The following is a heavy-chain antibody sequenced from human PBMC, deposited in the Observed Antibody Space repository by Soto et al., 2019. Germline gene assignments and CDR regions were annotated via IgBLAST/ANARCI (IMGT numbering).Heavy chain of an antibody. V-gene: IGHV3-23*01. D-gene: IGHD3-9*01. CDR2: VGGSGEYT. J-gene: IGHJ4*02. Sequence: PGGSLRLSCAASGFTFSSYAMIWVRQAPGKGLEWVSGVGGSGEYTYYADSVKGRFTISRDNSKNTVYLQISSLKAVDTAVYYCAKVLTGYYYYFEYWGQGTLVTVSS. CDR1: GFTFSSYA. CDR3: AKVLTGYYYYFEY.